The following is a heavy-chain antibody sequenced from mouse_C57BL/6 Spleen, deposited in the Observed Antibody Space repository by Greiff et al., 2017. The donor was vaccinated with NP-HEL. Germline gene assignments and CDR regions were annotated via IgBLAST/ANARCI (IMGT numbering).Heavy chain of an antibody. D-gene: IGHD2-10*02. CDR3: ARRYGNYGGYYAMDY. CDR1: GYTFTSYW. V-gene: IGHV1-69*01. J-gene: IGHJ4*01. CDR2: IDPSDSYT. Sequence: QVQLQQPGAELVMPGASVKLSCKASGYTFTSYWMHWVKQRPGQGLEWIGEIDPSDSYTNYNQKFKGKSTLTVDKSSSTAYMQLSSLTSEDSAVYYCARRYGNYGGYYAMDYWGQGTSVTFSS.